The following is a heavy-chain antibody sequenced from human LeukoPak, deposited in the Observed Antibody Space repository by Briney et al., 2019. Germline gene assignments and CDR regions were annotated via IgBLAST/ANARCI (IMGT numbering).Heavy chain of an antibody. V-gene: IGHV4-4*07. CDR1: GGSISSYY. CDR3: ARDNMVRGVIPSGTWFDP. Sequence: PSETLSLTCTVSGGSISSYYWSWIRQPAGKGLEGIGRIYTSGSTNYNPSLKSRVTMSVDTSKNQFSLKLSSVTAADTAVYYCARDNMVRGVIPSGTWFDPWGQGTLVTVSS. D-gene: IGHD3-10*01. J-gene: IGHJ5*02. CDR2: IYTSGST.